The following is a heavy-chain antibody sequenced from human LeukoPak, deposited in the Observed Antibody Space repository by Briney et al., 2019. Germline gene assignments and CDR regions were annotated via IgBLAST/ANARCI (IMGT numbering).Heavy chain of an antibody. D-gene: IGHD2-2*02. V-gene: IGHV1-18*01. CDR3: ARSKYCSSTSCYTYNWFDP. CDR2: ISAYNGNT. Sequence: ASVKVSCKASGYTFTSYGISWVRQAPGQGLEWMGWISAYNGNTNYAQKLQGRVTMTTDTSTSTAYMELRSLRSDDTAVYYCARSKYCSSTSCYTYNWFDPWGQGTLVTVSS. J-gene: IGHJ5*02. CDR1: GYTFTSYG.